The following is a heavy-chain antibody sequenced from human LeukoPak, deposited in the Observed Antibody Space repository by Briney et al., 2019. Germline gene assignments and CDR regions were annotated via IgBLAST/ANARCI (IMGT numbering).Heavy chain of an antibody. V-gene: IGHV3-74*01. CDR1: GFAFSTYW. CDR3: ARDRREGCLDV. CDR2: SNTDGSET. D-gene: IGHD2-8*01. Sequence: GGSLRLSCEASGFAFSTYWMHWVRQGPGKGLVWVSRSNTDGSETTYADSVKGRFIISKDNAKNTLYLQMNSLRPEDTAIYYCARDRREGCLDVWSQGTAVTVSS. J-gene: IGHJ6*02.